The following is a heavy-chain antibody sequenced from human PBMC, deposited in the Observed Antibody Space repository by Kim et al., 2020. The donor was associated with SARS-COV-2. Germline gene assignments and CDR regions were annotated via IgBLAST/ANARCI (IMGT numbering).Heavy chain of an antibody. Sequence: SVKVSCKASGGTFSSYAISWVRQAPGQGLEWMGGIIPIFGTANYAQKFQGRVTIPAEESMSTASMALSSLRSEDRAVYICVSGCDSLNRTGPYCFDYWG. CDR2: IIPIFGTA. CDR3: VSGCDSLNRTGPYCFDY. V-gene: IGHV1-69*13. CDR1: GGTFSSYA. J-gene: IGHJ4*01. D-gene: IGHD3-9*01.